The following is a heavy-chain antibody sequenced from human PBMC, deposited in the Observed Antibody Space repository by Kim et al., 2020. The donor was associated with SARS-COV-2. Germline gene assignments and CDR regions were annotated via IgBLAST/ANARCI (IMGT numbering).Heavy chain of an antibody. J-gene: IGHJ6*03. V-gene: IGHV6-1*01. Sequence: SVQSRITIHPDTSKNQFSLQLNSVTPEDTAVYYCARQGDWGYYYYYMDVWGKGTTVTVSS. CDR3: ARQGDWGYYYYYMDV. D-gene: IGHD7-27*01.